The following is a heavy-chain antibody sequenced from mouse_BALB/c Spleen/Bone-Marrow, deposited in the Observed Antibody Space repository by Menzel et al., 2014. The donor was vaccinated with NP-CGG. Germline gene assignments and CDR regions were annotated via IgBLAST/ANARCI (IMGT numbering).Heavy chain of an antibody. D-gene: IGHD2-1*01. CDR2: IWSGGST. CDR3: ARNDYGNPHYAMDY. Sequence: VMLVESGPGLVQPSQSLFITCTVSGFSVISYGVHWVRQPPGKGLEWLGVIWSGGSTDYNAAFISRLSISKDNSKSQVFFKMNSLQADDAAIYYCARNDYGNPHYAMDYWAQGTSVTVSS. CDR1: GFSVISYG. V-gene: IGHV2-4*02. J-gene: IGHJ4*01.